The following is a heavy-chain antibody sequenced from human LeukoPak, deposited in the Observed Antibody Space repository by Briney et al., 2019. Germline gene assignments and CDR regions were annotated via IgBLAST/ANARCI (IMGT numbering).Heavy chain of an antibody. CDR2: TSYIGST. CDR3: AGSYHYYMDV. V-gene: IGHV4-59*01. CDR1: GGSISIYY. Sequence: SETLSLTCTVSGGSISIYYWSWIRQPPGKGLEWIGYTSYIGSTKYNPSLKSRVTISEDTSKKQFSLKLSSVTAADTAVYYCAGSYHYYMDVWGKGTTVTVSS. J-gene: IGHJ6*03.